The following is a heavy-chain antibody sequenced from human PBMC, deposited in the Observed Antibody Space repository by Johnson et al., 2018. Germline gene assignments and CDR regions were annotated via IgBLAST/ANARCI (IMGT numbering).Heavy chain of an antibody. J-gene: IGHJ6*03. CDR1: GFTFSSYS. D-gene: IGHD6-13*01. V-gene: IGHV3-73*01. Sequence: VQLVESGGGLVQPGGSLRLSCAASGFTFSSYSMNWVRQAPGKGLEWVGRIRSKANSYATAYAASVKGRFTIPRDDSKNTAYLQMNSLKTEDTAVYYCARGHLGAAGYYYYYYMDVWGKGTTVTVSS. CDR2: IRSKANSYAT. CDR3: ARGHLGAAGYYYYYYMDV.